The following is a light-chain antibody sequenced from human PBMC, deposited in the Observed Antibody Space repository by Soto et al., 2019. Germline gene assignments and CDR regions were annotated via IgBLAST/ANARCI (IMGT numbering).Light chain of an antibody. J-gene: IGKJ1*01. CDR1: QSVSSS. V-gene: IGKV3-15*01. CDR3: QQYNNWWT. Sequence: EIVLTQSPATQSLSPGARATLSRRASQSVSSSLAWYKQKPGQAPRLLIYAASTRATGIPARFSGSGSGTEFTLTIKSLKSEDFAVYYCQQYNNWWTFGQGTKVDIK. CDR2: AAS.